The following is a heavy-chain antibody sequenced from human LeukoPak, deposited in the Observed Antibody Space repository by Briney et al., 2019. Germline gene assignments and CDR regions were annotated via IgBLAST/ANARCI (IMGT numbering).Heavy chain of an antibody. J-gene: IGHJ4*02. CDR3: KVGSRTRAVAFDF. D-gene: IGHD1-26*01. CDR1: GFTFSSYS. CDR2: ISESGDTT. V-gene: IGHV3-23*01. Sequence: GGSLRLSCAASGFTFSSYSMNWVRQAPGKGLEWVSAISESGDTTFYADSVKGRFTTSRDNSKNTLYLQMNSLRAEDTAVYYCKVGSRTRAVAFDFWGQGTLVTVSS.